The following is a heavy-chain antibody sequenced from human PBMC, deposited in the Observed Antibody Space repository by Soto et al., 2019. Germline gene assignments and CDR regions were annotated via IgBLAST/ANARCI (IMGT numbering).Heavy chain of an antibody. CDR1: GLTFSDYY. D-gene: IGHD3-22*01. J-gene: IGHJ6*02. CDR2: IKQGGSEQ. Sequence: GGSLRLSCVASGLTFSDYYMSWIRQAPGKGLEWVANIKQGGSEQYYDDSVRGRFTISRDNAKNSVFLQMNSLRAEDTAVYYCARFYYDSSGYLPSPYYYYYGMDVWGQGTTVTVS. CDR3: ARFYYDSSGYLPSPYYYYYGMDV. V-gene: IGHV3-7*01.